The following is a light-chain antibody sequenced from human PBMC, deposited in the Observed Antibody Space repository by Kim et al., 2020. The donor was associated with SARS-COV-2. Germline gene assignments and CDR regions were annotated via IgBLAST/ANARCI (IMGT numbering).Light chain of an antibody. CDR3: QQSYITPI. CDR1: HYTNTY. CDR2: AAS. J-gene: IGKJ5*01. V-gene: IGKV1-39*01. Sequence: DSQVTQSPSSLSASVGDRVTITCRTSHYTNTYLNWYQQKPGKAPKLLIYAASTLQDGVPSRFNGSGSGSDFTLTIDSLQPEDFATYYCQQSYITPIFGQGTRLEIK.